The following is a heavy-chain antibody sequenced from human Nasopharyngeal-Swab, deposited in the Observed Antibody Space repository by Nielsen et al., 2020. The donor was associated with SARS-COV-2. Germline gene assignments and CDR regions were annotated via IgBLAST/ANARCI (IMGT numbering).Heavy chain of an antibody. CDR2: IYYSGST. D-gene: IGHD3-10*01. CDR3: ARAPNYILYYFDY. Sequence: SETLSLTCTVSGGSISSYYWSWIRQPPGKGLEWIGYIYYSGSTNYNPSLKSRVTISVDMSKNQFSLKLSSVTAADTAVYYCARAPNYILYYFDYWGQGTLVTVSS. CDR1: GGSISSYY. J-gene: IGHJ4*02. V-gene: IGHV4-59*01.